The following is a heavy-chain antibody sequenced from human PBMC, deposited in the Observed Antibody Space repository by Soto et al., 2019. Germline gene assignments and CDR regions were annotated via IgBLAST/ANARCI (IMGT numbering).Heavy chain of an antibody. D-gene: IGHD3-16*01. Sequence: PGESLKISCNASGYIFTNYWIGWVRQMPGKGLEWMGIIYPGDSDTRYSPSFEGQVTISADKSITTACLQWTSLKASDTAIYFCARRARGNWALDYWGQGTQVTVSS. CDR3: ARRARGNWALDY. V-gene: IGHV5-51*01. CDR1: GYIFTNYW. J-gene: IGHJ4*02. CDR2: IYPGDSDT.